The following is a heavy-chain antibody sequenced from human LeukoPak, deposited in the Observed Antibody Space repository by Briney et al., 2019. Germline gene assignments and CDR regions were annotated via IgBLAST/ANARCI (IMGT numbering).Heavy chain of an antibody. Sequence: GGSLRLSCAASGFTFSSYVMHWVRQAPGKRLEWVAVISYDGSNKYYADSVKGRFTISRDNSKNTLYLQMNSLRAEDTAVYYCAKDQRPNYYYYGMDVWGQGTTVTVSS. J-gene: IGHJ6*02. CDR1: GFTFSSYV. D-gene: IGHD6-25*01. CDR2: ISYDGSNK. CDR3: AKDQRPNYYYYGMDV. V-gene: IGHV3-30*18.